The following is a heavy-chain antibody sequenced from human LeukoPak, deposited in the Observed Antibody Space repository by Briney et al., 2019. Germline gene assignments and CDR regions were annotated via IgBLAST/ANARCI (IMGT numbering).Heavy chain of an antibody. D-gene: IGHD6-19*01. V-gene: IGHV4-39*01. CDR3: ARFLIYSSAWGKFFPDY. CDR1: GGSISSSSYY. J-gene: IGHJ4*02. Sequence: SETLSLTCTVSGGSISSSSYYWGWIRQPPGKGLEWIGSIYYSGSTYYNPSLKSRVTISVDTSKNQVSLKLSSVTAADTAVYYCARFLIYSSAWGKFFPDYWGQGTLVTVSS. CDR2: IYYSGST.